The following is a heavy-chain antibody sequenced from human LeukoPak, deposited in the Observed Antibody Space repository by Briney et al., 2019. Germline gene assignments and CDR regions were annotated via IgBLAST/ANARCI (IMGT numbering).Heavy chain of an antibody. CDR2: ISYDGSNK. CDR1: GFTFSSYG. CDR3: AKPPHKWELPAGYYFDY. V-gene: IGHV3-30*18. J-gene: IGHJ4*02. Sequence: PGRSLRLSCAASGFTFSSYGMHWVRQAPGKGLEWVAVISYDGSNKYYADSVKGRFTISRDNSKNTLYLQMNSLRAEDTAVYYCAKPPHKWELPAGYYFDYWGQGTLVTVSS. D-gene: IGHD1-26*01.